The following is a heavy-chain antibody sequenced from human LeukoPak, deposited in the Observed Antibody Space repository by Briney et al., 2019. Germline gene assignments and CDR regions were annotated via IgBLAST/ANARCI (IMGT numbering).Heavy chain of an antibody. Sequence: ASVKVSCKASGYTFTNYYMHWVRQAPGQGLEWMGWINPKSGGRSYAQRFQGRVTMTRDTSISTAYMELSRLRSDDTAVYYCATGERLVPAAMWFDYWGQGTLVTVSS. CDR3: ATGERLVPAAMWFDY. CDR1: GYTFTNYY. J-gene: IGHJ4*02. V-gene: IGHV1-2*02. CDR2: INPKSGGR. D-gene: IGHD2-2*01.